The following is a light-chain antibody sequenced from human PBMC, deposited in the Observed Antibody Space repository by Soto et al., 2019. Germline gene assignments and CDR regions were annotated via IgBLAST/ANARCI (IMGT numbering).Light chain of an antibody. V-gene: IGKV3-15*01. Sequence: EIEMTQSPATLSVSPEERATLSCRASQSVSSGLAWYQQKPGQAPKLLIYGASTRVTGIPARFSGSGSGTDSTLTISRLPSDDFAVYYRQQNHNWPATFGPGTKLEIK. CDR3: QQNHNWPAT. CDR1: QSVSSG. CDR2: GAS. J-gene: IGKJ2*01.